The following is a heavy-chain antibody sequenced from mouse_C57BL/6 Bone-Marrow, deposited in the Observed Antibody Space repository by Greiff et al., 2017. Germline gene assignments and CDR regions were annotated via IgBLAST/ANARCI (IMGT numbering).Heavy chain of an antibody. J-gene: IGHJ3*01. D-gene: IGHD2-4*01. CDR2: IYPYNGVS. CDR3: ARWIYYDYVAWFAY. V-gene: IGHV1-31*01. Sequence: EVQVVESGPELVKPGASVKISCKASGYSFTGYYMHWVKQSHGNILDWIGYIYPYNGVSSYNQKFKGKATLTVDKSSSTAYMELRSLTSEDSAVYYCARWIYYDYVAWFAYWGQGTLVTVSA. CDR1: GYSFTGYY.